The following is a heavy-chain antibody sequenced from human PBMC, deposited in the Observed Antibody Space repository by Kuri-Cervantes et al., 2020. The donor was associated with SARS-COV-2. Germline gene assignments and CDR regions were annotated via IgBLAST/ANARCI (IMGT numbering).Heavy chain of an antibody. Sequence: SETLSLTCTVSGGSISSTSYYWGWIRQPPGKGLEWIGSIYYSGSTYYNPSLKSRVTISVDTSNNQFSLKLSSVTAADTAVYYCARLLVPYYYDSSVYYFDYWGQGTLVTVSS. CDR2: IYYSGST. D-gene: IGHD3-22*01. J-gene: IGHJ4*02. CDR1: GGSISSTSYY. CDR3: ARLLVPYYYDSSVYYFDY. V-gene: IGHV4-39*01.